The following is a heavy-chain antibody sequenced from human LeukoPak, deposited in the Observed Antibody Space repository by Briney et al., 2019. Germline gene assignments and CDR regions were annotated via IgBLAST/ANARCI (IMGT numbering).Heavy chain of an antibody. V-gene: IGHV3-23*01. CDR1: GFTFSSYA. J-gene: IGHJ4*02. Sequence: PGGSLRLSYAASGFTFSSYAMSWVRQAPGKGLEWVSAISGSGGSTYYADSVKGRFTISRDNSKNTLYLQMNSLRAEDTAVYYCANGGNSNDLACWGQGTLVTVSS. CDR3: ANGGNSNDLAC. D-gene: IGHD3/OR15-3a*01. CDR2: ISGSGGST.